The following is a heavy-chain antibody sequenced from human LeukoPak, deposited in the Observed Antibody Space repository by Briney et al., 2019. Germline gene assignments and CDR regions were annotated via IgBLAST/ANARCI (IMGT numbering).Heavy chain of an antibody. D-gene: IGHD3-16*02. CDR1: GGSFSGYY. CDR3: ARRGTYYDYVWGSYRLDY. Sequence: SETLSLTCAVYGGSFSGYYWSWIRQPPGRGLEWIGEINHSGSTNYNPSLKSRVTISVDTSKNQFSLKLSSVTAADTAVYYCARRGTYYDYVWGSYRLDYWGQGTLVTVSS. J-gene: IGHJ4*02. V-gene: IGHV4-34*01. CDR2: INHSGST.